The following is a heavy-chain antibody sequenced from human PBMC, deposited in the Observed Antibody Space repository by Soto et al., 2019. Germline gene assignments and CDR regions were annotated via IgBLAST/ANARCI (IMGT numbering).Heavy chain of an antibody. CDR2: IYYSGST. D-gene: IGHD2-15*01. CDR1: GGSISSGGYY. Sequence: QVQLQESGPGLVKPSQTLSLTCTVSGGSISSGGYYWSWIRQHPGKGLEWIGYIYYSGSTYYNPSXKSRVTISVDTSKXXFSLKLSSVTAADTAXXXXXXSGLASLDYWGQGTLVTVSS. CDR3: XXSGLASLDY. J-gene: IGHJ4*02. V-gene: IGHV4-31*03.